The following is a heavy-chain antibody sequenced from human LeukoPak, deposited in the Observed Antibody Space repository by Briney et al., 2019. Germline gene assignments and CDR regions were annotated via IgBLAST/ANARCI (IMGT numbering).Heavy chain of an antibody. CDR3: ARRTRSFSYTYGDAYYYYTDV. CDR1: GGSGSYDS. CDR2: ISYSGGT. J-gene: IGHJ6*03. Sequence: PSETLSLTCTVSGGSGSYDSWSWIRQPPGQGLEWIGYISYSGGTSYNPSLKSRVTISVDPSKSQLSLKLRSVTAADTAVYYCARRTRSFSYTYGDAYYYYTDVWGKGTTVIVS. V-gene: IGHV4-59*02. D-gene: IGHD5-18*01.